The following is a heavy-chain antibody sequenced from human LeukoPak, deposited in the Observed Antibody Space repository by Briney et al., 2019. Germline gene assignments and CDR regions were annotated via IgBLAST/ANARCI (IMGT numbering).Heavy chain of an antibody. Sequence: GGSLGLSCAASGFTFSSYAMSWVRQAPGKGLEWVSAISGSGGSTYYADSVKGRFTISRDNSKNTLYLQMNSLRAEDTAVYYCAKRWRYSSGPPTVGAAKPLGYWGQGTLVTVSS. J-gene: IGHJ4*02. CDR1: GFTFSSYA. D-gene: IGHD6-19*01. CDR2: ISGSGGST. V-gene: IGHV3-23*01. CDR3: AKRWRYSSGPPTVGAAKPLGY.